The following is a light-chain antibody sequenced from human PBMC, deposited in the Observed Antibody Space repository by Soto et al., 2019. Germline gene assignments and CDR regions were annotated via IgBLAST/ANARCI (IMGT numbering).Light chain of an antibody. J-gene: IGKJ1*01. CDR3: QQYNSYSRA. Sequence: RASQSIIRWLAWYQQKPGKAPKLLIYKASSLESGVTSRFSGSGSVTEFNLSISSLQPDGVASYYCQQYNSYSRAFRQGTRWIS. CDR2: KAS. CDR1: QSIIRW. V-gene: IGKV1-5*03.